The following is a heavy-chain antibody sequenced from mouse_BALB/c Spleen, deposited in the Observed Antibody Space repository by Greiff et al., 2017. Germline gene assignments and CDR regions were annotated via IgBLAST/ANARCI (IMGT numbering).Heavy chain of an antibody. D-gene: IGHD6-5*01. Sequence: EVQVVESGGGLVQPGGSLRLSCATSGFTFTDYYMSWVRQPPGKALEWLGFIRNKDNGYTTEYSASVKGRFTISRDNSQSILYLQMNTLRAEDSATYYCARADAYDYYAMDYWGQGTSVTVSS. J-gene: IGHJ4*01. V-gene: IGHV7-3*02. CDR2: IRNKDNGYTT. CDR3: ARADAYDYYAMDY. CDR1: GFTFTDYY.